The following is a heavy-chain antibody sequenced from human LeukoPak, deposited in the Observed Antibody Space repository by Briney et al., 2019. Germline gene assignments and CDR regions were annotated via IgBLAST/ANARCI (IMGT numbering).Heavy chain of an antibody. CDR3: ARVFLGGGDSSGPDY. V-gene: IGHV1-2*02. CDR1: GYTFTVYY. Sequence: ASVTLSFNASGYTFTVYYMHWVRQAPGQGNERMGWINPNSGGTNYEQKYQGKGTMTRATAISTAYMELSRFRSDYTALYYCARVFLGGGDSSGPDYWGQGTLVTVSS. CDR2: INPNSGGT. J-gene: IGHJ4*02. D-gene: IGHD3-22*01.